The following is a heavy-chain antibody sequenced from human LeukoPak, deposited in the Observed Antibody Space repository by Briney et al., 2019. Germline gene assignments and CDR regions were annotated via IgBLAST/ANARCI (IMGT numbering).Heavy chain of an antibody. V-gene: IGHV4-30-2*05. Sequence: SQTLSLTCAVSGGSISSGGYSWSWIRQPPGKGLEWIGYIYYSGSTYYNPSLKSRVTISVDTSKNQFSLKLSSVTAADTAVYYCARELAAAVFDYWGQGTLVTVSS. CDR1: GGSISSGGYS. D-gene: IGHD6-13*01. J-gene: IGHJ4*02. CDR3: ARELAAAVFDY. CDR2: IYYSGST.